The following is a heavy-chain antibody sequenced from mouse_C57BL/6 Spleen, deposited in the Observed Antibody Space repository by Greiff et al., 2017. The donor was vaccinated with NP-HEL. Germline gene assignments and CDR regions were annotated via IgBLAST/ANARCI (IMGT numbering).Heavy chain of an antibody. CDR2: IDPSDSYT. V-gene: IGHV1-50*01. D-gene: IGHD2-4*01. Sequence: QVQLQQPGAELVKPGASVKLSCKASGYTFTSYWMQWVKQSPGQGLEWIGEIDPSDSYTNYNQKFKGKATLTVDTSSSTAYMQLSSLTSEDSAVYYCARRGDYHFDYWGQGTTLTVSS. CDR3: ARRGDYHFDY. J-gene: IGHJ2*01. CDR1: GYTFTSYW.